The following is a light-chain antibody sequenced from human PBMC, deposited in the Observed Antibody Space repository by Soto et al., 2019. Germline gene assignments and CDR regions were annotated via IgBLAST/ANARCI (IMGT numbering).Light chain of an antibody. CDR1: SGHSSYA. J-gene: IGLJ1*01. CDR2: LNSDGRH. V-gene: IGLV4-69*01. Sequence: QAVLTQSPSASASLGASVKLTCTLSSGHSSYAIAWHQQQPEKGPRFLMNLNSDGRHSKGDGIPDRFSGSSSGAERYLTISSLQSEDEADYYCQTWGTGTPYVFGTGTKVTVL. CDR3: QTWGTGTPYV.